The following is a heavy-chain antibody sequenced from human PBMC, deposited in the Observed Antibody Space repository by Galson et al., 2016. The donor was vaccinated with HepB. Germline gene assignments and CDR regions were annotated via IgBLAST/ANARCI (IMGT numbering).Heavy chain of an antibody. D-gene: IGHD6-25*01. CDR2: IYSDART. J-gene: IGHJ1*01. CDR1: GFTVSSNY. V-gene: IGHV3-53*01. Sequence: SLRLSCAASGFTVSSNYMSWVRQAPGKGLEWVSVIYSDARTYYADAVKGRFTISRDNSKNTLYLQMSSLRAEDTAVYYCAKLYGWYGSGYFQHWGQGTLVTVSS. CDR3: AKLYGWYGSGYFQH.